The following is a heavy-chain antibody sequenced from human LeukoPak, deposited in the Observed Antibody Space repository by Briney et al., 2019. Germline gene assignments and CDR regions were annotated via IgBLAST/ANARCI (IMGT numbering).Heavy chain of an antibody. CDR3: ARQVGHYYEGSGYYLD. Sequence: GESLNISCTSSGYRLSTYWIGWVRQMPGKGLEWMGIIYPADSDTRYSPSFQGQVTISSDRSISTAYLQWSSLKASDTAMYYCARQVGHYYEGSGYYLDWGQGTLVIVSS. CDR2: IYPADSDT. V-gene: IGHV5-51*01. D-gene: IGHD3-22*01. J-gene: IGHJ4*02. CDR1: GYRLSTYW.